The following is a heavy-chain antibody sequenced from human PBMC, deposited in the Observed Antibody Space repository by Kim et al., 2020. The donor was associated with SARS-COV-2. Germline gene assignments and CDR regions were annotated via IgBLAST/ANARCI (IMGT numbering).Heavy chain of an antibody. J-gene: IGHJ4*02. Sequence: GRFTNSRANSKNTLYLQMNSLRAEDTAVYYCARDQSWKYGSGSYYTLVDYWGQGTLVTVSS. D-gene: IGHD3-10*01. V-gene: IGHV3-30*04. CDR3: ARDQSWKYGSGSYYTLVDY.